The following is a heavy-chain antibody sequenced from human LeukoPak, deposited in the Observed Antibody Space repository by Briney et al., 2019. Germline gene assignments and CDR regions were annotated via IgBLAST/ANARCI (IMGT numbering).Heavy chain of an antibody. CDR1: GGSISSYY. CDR2: IYYSGST. J-gene: IGHJ4*02. V-gene: IGHV4-59*01. CDR3: ARGEQGLVL. Sequence: SETPSLTCTVSGGSISSYYWSWIRQPPGKGLEWGGYIYYSGSTNYNPSLKSRVTISVDTSKNQFSLKLSSVTAADTAVYYCARGEQGLVLWGQGTLVTVSS. D-gene: IGHD6-19*01.